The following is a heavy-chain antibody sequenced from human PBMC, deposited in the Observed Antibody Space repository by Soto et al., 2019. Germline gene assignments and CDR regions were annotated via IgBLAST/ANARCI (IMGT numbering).Heavy chain of an antibody. D-gene: IGHD3-16*02. Sequence: ASVKVSCKASGYTFTGYYMHWVRQAPGQGLEWMGWINPNSGGTNYAQKFQGWVTMTRDTSISTTYMELSRLRSDDTAVYYCARESYYDYIWGSYRPFDYWGQGTLVTVSS. CDR3: ARESYYDYIWGSYRPFDY. J-gene: IGHJ4*02. CDR2: INPNSGGT. V-gene: IGHV1-2*04. CDR1: GYTFTGYY.